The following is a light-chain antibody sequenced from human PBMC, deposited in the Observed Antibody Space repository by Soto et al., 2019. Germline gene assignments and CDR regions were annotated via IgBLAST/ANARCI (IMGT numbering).Light chain of an antibody. CDR2: DSS. Sequence: EIVLTQSPGTLSLSPGERATLSCRASQSVSNRYLAWYQQKPSQAPRLLIYDSSSRATGIPDRFSGSGSGTDFTLTISRLEPEDFAVYFCQQYTSSRTFGQGTKVEIK. CDR1: QSVSNRY. V-gene: IGKV3-20*01. CDR3: QQYTSSRT. J-gene: IGKJ1*01.